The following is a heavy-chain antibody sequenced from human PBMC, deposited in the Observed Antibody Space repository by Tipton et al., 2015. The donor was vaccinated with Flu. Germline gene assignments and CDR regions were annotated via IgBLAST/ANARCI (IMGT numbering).Heavy chain of an antibody. CDR3: ARDSAYNGNDFGYYFDY. CDR2: IRNGGDLT. V-gene: IGHV3-48*03. D-gene: IGHD5-12*01. CDR1: GFSFSSYE. Sequence: SLRLSCVASGFSFSSYEMIWVRQAPGEGLEWISYIRNGGDLTYYADSVKGRFTISRDDAKNTLYLYMNSLRVDDTAIYHCARDSAYNGNDFGYYFDYWGQGTPVTVSS. J-gene: IGHJ4*02.